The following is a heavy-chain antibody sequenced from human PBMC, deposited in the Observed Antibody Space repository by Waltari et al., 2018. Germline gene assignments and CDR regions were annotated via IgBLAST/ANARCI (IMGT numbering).Heavy chain of an antibody. V-gene: IGHV4-34*01. CDR3: ARDGGSSSVDY. CDR1: GGSFSGYY. Sequence: QVQLQQWGAGLLKPSETLSLTCAVYGGSFSGYYWSWIRQPPGKGLEWIGEINHSGSTNYDPSLKSRVTISVDTSKNQFSLKLSSGTAADTAVYYCARDGGSSSVDYWGQGTLVTVSS. D-gene: IGHD6-6*01. CDR2: INHSGST. J-gene: IGHJ4*02.